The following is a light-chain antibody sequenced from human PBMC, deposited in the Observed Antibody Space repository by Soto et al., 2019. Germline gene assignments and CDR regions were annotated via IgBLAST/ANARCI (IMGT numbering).Light chain of an antibody. Sequence: QSVLTEPPSSSGTPGQRVTISCSGSISNIGSNYVYWYQQLPGTAPKLLIYRNNQRPSGVPDRFSGSMSGTSASLAISGLRSEDEADYYCAAWDDSLSGIYVFRTGTKVTVL. V-gene: IGLV1-47*01. CDR3: AAWDDSLSGIYV. J-gene: IGLJ1*01. CDR1: ISNIGSNY. CDR2: RNN.